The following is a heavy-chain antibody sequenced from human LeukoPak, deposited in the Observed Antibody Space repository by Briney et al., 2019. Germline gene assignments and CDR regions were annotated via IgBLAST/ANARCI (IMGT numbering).Heavy chain of an antibody. CDR2: TYYRSKWYN. D-gene: IGHD2-2*03. CDR1: GDSVSSNSAA. V-gene: IGHV6-1*01. Sequence: SQTLSLTCAISGDSVSSNSAAWNWIRQSPSRGLEWLGRTYYRSKWYNDYAVSVKSRITTNPDTSKNQFSLQLNSVPAEGAALYCAARSNYWMLESPVYYYYMDVWGKGTTVTVSS. CDR3: ARSNYWMLESPVYYYYMDV. J-gene: IGHJ6*03.